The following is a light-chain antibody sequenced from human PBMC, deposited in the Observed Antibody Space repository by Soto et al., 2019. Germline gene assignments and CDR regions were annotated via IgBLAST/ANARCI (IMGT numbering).Light chain of an antibody. J-gene: IGKJ1*01. V-gene: IGKV1-5*03. CDR2: RAS. Sequence: DIQMTQSPSTLSASIGGRVTITCRASQSISSWLAWYQQKPGKAPKLLIYRASRLQSEVPSRLSGRGSGTEFILTISNLQPDDFATYYCQQYSSSSTFGQGTKVEIK. CDR1: QSISSW. CDR3: QQYSSSST.